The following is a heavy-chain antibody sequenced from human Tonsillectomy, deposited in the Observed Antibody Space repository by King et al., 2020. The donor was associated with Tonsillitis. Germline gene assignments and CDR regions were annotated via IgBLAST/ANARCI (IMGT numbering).Heavy chain of an antibody. V-gene: IGHV3-74*01. D-gene: IGHD1/OR15-1a*01. Sequence: VQLVESGGGLVQPGGSLRLSCAASGFTFSSYWMHWVRQAPGKGLVWVSRIKSDGSSTSYADSVKGRFTISRDNAKNTLYLQMNSLRAGDTAVYFCTRVRTVGFDAFDIWGQGTMVTVSS. CDR2: IKSDGSST. CDR1: GFTFSSYW. J-gene: IGHJ3*02. CDR3: TRVRTVGFDAFDI.